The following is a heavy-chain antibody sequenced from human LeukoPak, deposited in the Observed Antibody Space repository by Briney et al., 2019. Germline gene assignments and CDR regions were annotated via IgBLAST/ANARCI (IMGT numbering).Heavy chain of an antibody. CDR3: ARHQRTCCGGGYCYPMDY. D-gene: IGHD2-21*02. V-gene: IGHV4-59*08. CDR2: IYYSGST. CDR1: VGSISSYY. Sequence: SETLSLTCCVSVGSISSYYGSWLRQPPGKGLEWIGYIYYSGSTDYNPSLKSRVTLSVDRSTNQFSLRLSSVTAADTAVYYCARHQRTCCGGGYCYPMDYWGQGILVTVSS. J-gene: IGHJ4*02.